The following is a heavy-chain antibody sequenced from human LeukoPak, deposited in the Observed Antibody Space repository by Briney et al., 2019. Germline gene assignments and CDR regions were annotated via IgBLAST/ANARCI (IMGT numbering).Heavy chain of an antibody. V-gene: IGHV4-39*07. CDR2: IYYSGST. Sequence: SETLSLTCTVSGGSISSSSYYWGWIRQPPGKGLEWIGSIYYSGSTNYNPSLKSRVTISVDTSKNQFSLKLSSVTAADTAVYYCARRRRLPNWFDPWGQGTLVTVSS. J-gene: IGHJ5*02. D-gene: IGHD2-21*02. CDR3: ARRRRLPNWFDP. CDR1: GGSISSSSYY.